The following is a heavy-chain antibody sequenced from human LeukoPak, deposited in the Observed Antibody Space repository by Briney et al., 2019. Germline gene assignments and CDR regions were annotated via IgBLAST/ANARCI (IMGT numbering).Heavy chain of an antibody. V-gene: IGHV5-51*01. CDR3: ARRRSSTFDAVDI. CDR2: INPADSDT. Sequence: GESLKISCKGSGYIFTHYWIGWVRQMPGKGLEWMGIINPADSDTRYSPSFQGQVLISADKSISTAYLHWGSLKASDTAMYFCARRRSSTFDAVDIWGQGTMVTVS. J-gene: IGHJ3*02. CDR1: GYIFTHYW.